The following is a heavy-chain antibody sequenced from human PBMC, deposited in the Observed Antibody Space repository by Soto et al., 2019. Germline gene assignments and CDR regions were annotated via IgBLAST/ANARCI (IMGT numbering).Heavy chain of an antibody. CDR1: GASISSYD. J-gene: IGHJ4*02. Sequence: SETLSLTGFVCGASISSYDWSWIRQPAGNGLEWIGRSYSRGITDYNPSLKSRVTMSLDTSKNQFSLKLSSVTAADTAVYYCASGGGSVVDYFGRGTLVTFCS. CDR3: ASGGGSVVDY. D-gene: IGHD6-19*01. V-gene: IGHV4-4*07. CDR2: SYSRGIT.